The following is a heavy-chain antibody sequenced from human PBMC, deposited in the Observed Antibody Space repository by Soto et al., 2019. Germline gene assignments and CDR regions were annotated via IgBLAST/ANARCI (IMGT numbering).Heavy chain of an antibody. CDR1: GYSFTSYW. CDR3: ARDENPPGTFITMIVVEPHYGMDV. Sequence: GESLKISCKGSGYSFTSYWIGWVRQMPGKGLEWMGIIYPGDSDTRYSPSFQGQVTISRDNSKNTLYLQMNSLRAEDTAVYYCARDENPPGTFITMIVVEPHYGMDVWGQGTTVTVSS. D-gene: IGHD3-22*01. CDR2: IYPGDSDT. J-gene: IGHJ6*02. V-gene: IGHV5-51*01.